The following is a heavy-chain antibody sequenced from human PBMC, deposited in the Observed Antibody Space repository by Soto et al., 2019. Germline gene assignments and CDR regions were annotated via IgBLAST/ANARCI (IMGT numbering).Heavy chain of an antibody. V-gene: IGHV1-18*01. CDR1: GYTFTSYG. J-gene: IGHJ6*03. D-gene: IGHD4-17*01. Sequence: ASVNVSCKASGYTFTSYGISWVRQAPGQGLEWMGWISAYNGNTNYAQKLQGRVTMTTDTSTSTAYMELRSLRSDDTAVYYCARVSYGDYLAGDYMDVWGKGTTVTVSS. CDR2: ISAYNGNT. CDR3: ARVSYGDYLAGDYMDV.